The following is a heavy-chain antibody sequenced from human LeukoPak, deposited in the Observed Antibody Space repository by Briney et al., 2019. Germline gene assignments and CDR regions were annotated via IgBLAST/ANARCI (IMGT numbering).Heavy chain of an antibody. CDR3: ARVSEMATMEDYFDY. CDR1: GYSISSGYY. D-gene: IGHD5-24*01. V-gene: IGHV4-38-2*01. J-gene: IGHJ4*02. CDR2: IYNSGST. Sequence: KPSETLSLTCAVSGYSISSGYYWGWIRQPPGQGLEWIGSIYNSGSTYYNPSLKSRVTISVDTSKNQFSLKLSSVTAADTAVYYCARVSEMATMEDYFDYWGQGTLVTVSS.